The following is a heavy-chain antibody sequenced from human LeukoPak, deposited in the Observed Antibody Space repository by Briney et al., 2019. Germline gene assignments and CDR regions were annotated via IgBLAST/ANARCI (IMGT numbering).Heavy chain of an antibody. D-gene: IGHD6-13*01. CDR1: GYTFTSYG. V-gene: IGHV1-18*01. CDR3: ARATRIAGAGTIDY. J-gene: IGHJ4*02. Sequence: ASLKVSCKASGYTFTSYGITWVRQAPGQGLEWMGWISAYNGNTNYAQKLQGRVTTTTDTSTSTAYMELRSLRSDDTAVYYCARATRIAGAGTIDYWGQGTLVTVSS. CDR2: ISAYNGNT.